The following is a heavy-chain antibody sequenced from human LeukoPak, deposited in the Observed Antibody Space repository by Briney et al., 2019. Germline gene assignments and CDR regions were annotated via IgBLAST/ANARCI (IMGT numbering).Heavy chain of an antibody. Sequence: ASMKVSCKSSGFTFTGYYIHWVRQAPGQGLEWMGYISPHSSGTSSAQKFQGRVTMTRDTSMSTAYMELSRLTSDGTAVYYCAREGNELLSKDFDYWGQGTLVTVYS. J-gene: IGHJ4*02. CDR2: ISPHSSGT. CDR3: AREGNELLSKDFDY. CDR1: GFTFTGYY. V-gene: IGHV1-2*02. D-gene: IGHD2-15*01.